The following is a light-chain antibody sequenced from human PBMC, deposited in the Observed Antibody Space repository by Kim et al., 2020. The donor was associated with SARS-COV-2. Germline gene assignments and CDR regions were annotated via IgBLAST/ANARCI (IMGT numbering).Light chain of an antibody. J-gene: IGLJ3*02. Sequence: SYELTQPPSVSVYPGQTASITCSGDKLEDKYARWYQQKPGQSPVLVIYQDSKRHSGIPERFSGANSGNTATLTNSGTQAMDEADYYGQAWDGNIRVFGGGTQVTVL. CDR2: QDS. CDR3: QAWDGNIRV. V-gene: IGLV3-1*01. CDR1: KLEDKY.